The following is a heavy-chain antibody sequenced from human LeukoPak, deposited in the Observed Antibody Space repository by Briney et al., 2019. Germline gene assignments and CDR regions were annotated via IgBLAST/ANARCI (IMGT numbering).Heavy chain of an antibody. CDR1: GYTFTSYG. V-gene: IGHV1-18*01. CDR3: ARKGDYYDSSGYYGGYYFDY. D-gene: IGHD3-22*01. J-gene: IGHJ4*02. CDR2: ISAYNGNT. Sequence: GASVKVSCKASGYTFTSYGISWVRQAPGQGLEWMGWISAYNGNTNYAQKLQGRVTMTTDTSTSTAYMELRSLRSDDTAVYYCARKGDYYDSSGYYGGYYFDYWGQGTLVTVSP.